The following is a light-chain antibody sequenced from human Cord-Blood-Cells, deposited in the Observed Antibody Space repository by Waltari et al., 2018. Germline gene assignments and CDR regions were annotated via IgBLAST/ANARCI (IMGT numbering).Light chain of an antibody. CDR1: QSISSY. J-gene: IGKJ1*01. CDR2: AAS. CDR3: QQSYSTPWT. V-gene: IGKV1-39*01. Sequence: IQMTQSPSSLSASVGDRVTITCRASQSISSYLNWYQQKPGKAPKLLIYAASSLQSGVPSRFSSSGSGTDFTLTISSLQPEDFATYYWQQSYSTPWTFGQGTKVEIK.